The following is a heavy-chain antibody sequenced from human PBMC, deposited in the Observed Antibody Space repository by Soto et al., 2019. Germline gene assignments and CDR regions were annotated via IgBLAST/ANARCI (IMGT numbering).Heavy chain of an antibody. CDR3: ASDTRGVEAHSDYYYGMDV. Sequence: SVKVSCKASGGTFSSYAISWVRQAPGQGLEWMGGIIPIFGTANYAQKFQGRVTITADKSTSTAYTELSSLRSEDTAVYYCASDTRGVEAHSDYYYGMDVWGQGTTVTVSS. J-gene: IGHJ6*02. CDR1: GGTFSSYA. V-gene: IGHV1-69*06. D-gene: IGHD2-15*01. CDR2: IIPIFGTA.